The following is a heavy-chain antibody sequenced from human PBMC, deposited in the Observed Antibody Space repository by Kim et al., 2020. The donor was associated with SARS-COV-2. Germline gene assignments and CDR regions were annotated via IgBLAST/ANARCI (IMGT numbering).Heavy chain of an antibody. CDR2: IYYSGST. CDR3: AREWSSGWTDY. Sequence: SETLSLTCTVSGGSISSYYWSWIRQPPGKGLEWIGYIYYSGSTNYNPSLKSRVTISVDTSKNQFSLKLSSVTAADTAVYYCAREWSSGWTDYWGQGTLVTVSS. V-gene: IGHV4-59*01. D-gene: IGHD6-19*01. J-gene: IGHJ4*02. CDR1: GGSISSYY.